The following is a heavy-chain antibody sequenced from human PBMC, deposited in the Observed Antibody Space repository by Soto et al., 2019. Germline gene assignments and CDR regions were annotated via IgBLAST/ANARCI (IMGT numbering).Heavy chain of an antibody. D-gene: IGHD6-19*01. CDR1: GYTFTSYG. CDR2: ISAYNGNT. CDR3: ARDRRIGWQWLVPGYFDY. Sequence: ASVKVSCKASGYTFTSYGISWVRQAPGQGLEWMGWISAYNGNTNYAQKLQGRVTMTTDTSTSTAYMELRSLRSDDTAVYYCARDRRIGWQWLVPGYFDYWGQGTLVTVSS. V-gene: IGHV1-18*01. J-gene: IGHJ4*02.